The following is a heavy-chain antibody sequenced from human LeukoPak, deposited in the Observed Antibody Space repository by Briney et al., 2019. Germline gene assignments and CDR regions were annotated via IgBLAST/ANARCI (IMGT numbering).Heavy chain of an antibody. V-gene: IGHV3-66*01. Sequence: GGSLRLSCTASGFSVTSNYMNWVRQAPGKGLEWVSLIYSDGSTYHADSVKGRFTISRDKSNNMVYLQMNNLRVEDTAMYYCTRDPPAVLLGTYGWGQGALVTVSP. J-gene: IGHJ4*02. CDR2: IYSDGST. CDR1: GFSVTSNY. CDR3: TRDPPAVLLGTYG. D-gene: IGHD2/OR15-2a*01.